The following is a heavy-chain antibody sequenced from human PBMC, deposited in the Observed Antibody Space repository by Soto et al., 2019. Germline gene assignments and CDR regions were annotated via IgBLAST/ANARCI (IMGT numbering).Heavy chain of an antibody. CDR2: ISGSGGST. CDR1: GFTFSSYA. V-gene: IGHV3-23*01. Sequence: GGSLRLSCAASGFTFSSYAMSWVRQAPGKGLEWVSAISGSGGSTYYADSVKGRFTISRDNSKNTLYLQMNSLRAEDTAVYYCATFGDYGDYVPITYFDYWGQGTLVTVSS. D-gene: IGHD4-17*01. J-gene: IGHJ4*02. CDR3: ATFGDYGDYVPITYFDY.